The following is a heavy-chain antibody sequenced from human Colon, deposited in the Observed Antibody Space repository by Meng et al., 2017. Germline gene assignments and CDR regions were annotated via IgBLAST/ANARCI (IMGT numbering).Heavy chain of an antibody. J-gene: IGHJ4*02. CDR1: GVSVRSPGNL. CDR2: ARIDYANT. CDR3: ARDYWGSLDF. Sequence: EEARCRVRPSEPLTSPCAASGVSVRSPGNLCGWVRQPPGKGLDWIGYARIDYANTNYNPSLKSRVNVSLDTSKNQFSLNVRSVTAADTAVYYCARDYWGSLDFWGQGILVTVSS. V-gene: IGHV4-61*08. D-gene: IGHD3-16*01.